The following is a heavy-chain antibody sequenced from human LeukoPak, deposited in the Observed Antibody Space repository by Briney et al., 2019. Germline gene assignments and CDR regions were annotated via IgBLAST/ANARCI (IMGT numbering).Heavy chain of an antibody. CDR1: GFTFSSYS. D-gene: IGHD4-17*01. CDR2: ISSSSSYI. CDR3: ARDHDYGDYALGY. V-gene: IGHV3-21*01. Sequence: GGSLRPSCAASGFTFSSYSMNWVRQAPGKGLEWVSSISSSSSYIYYADSVKGRFTISRDNAKNSLYLQMNSLRAEHTAAYYCARDHDYGDYALGYWGQGTLVTVSS. J-gene: IGHJ4*02.